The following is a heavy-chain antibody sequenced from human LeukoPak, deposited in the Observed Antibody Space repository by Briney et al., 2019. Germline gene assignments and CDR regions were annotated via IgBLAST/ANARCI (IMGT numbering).Heavy chain of an antibody. Sequence: SETLSLTCTVSGGSISSGSFYWDWIRQPPGTGLEWIGSIYYSGSTYYNPSLRSRVTISVDTSKNQFSLKLSSVTATDTAVYYCARLPGMRGWYFDLWDRGTLVTVSS. CDR1: GGSISSGSFY. V-gene: IGHV4-39*01. CDR3: ARLPGMRGWYFDL. D-gene: IGHD6-13*01. CDR2: IYYSGST. J-gene: IGHJ2*01.